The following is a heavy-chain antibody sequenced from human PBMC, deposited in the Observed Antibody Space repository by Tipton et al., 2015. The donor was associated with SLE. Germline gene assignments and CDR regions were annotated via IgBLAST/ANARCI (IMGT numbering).Heavy chain of an antibody. D-gene: IGHD3-10*01. Sequence: SLRLSCAASGFTFSNAWMYWVRQAPGKGLEWVGRIKSKTDGGTTVYAAPVKGRFTISRDDSKNTLYLQMNSLRTEDTAVYSCTTGYGSGSYLDALDIWGQGTVVTVSS. V-gene: IGHV3-15*01. CDR1: GFTFSNAW. CDR3: TTGYGSGSYLDALDI. J-gene: IGHJ3*02. CDR2: IKSKTDGGTT.